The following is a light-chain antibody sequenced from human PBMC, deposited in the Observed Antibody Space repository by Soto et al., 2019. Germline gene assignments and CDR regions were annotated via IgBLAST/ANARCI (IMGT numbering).Light chain of an antibody. V-gene: IGKV3-20*01. CDR2: GAS. J-gene: IGKJ4*01. Sequence: EIVLTQSPGTLSLSPGERATLSCRASQSVSSSYLAWYQQKPGQAPRLLIYGASSRATGIPDRFSSSGSGTDFTLTISRLEPEDFAVYYCQHYGSSPRPFGGGTKVEIK. CDR1: QSVSSSY. CDR3: QHYGSSPRP.